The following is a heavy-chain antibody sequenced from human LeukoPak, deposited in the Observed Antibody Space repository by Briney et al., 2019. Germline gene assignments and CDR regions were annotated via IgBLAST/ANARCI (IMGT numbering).Heavy chain of an antibody. D-gene: IGHD4-17*01. Sequence: SETLSLTCTVSGGSISSYYWSWIRQPPGKGLEWIGYIYYSGSTNYNPSLKSRVTISVDTSKNQFSLKLSSVTAADTAVYYCARGRRACGDYEHWGRGTLVTVSS. V-gene: IGHV4-59*01. CDR2: IYYSGST. CDR3: ARGRRACGDYEH. CDR1: GGSISSYY. J-gene: IGHJ4*02.